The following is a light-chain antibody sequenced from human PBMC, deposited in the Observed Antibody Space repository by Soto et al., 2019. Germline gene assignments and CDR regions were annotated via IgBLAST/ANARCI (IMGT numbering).Light chain of an antibody. CDR1: QSVSKY. Sequence: EIVLTQSPATLSLSPGERATLSCRTSQSVSKYFAWYQQKPGRAPRLLIYDASSRATGIPARFSGSVSVTDFTLTISSLVPEGFAIYYGQQRSNWPITYGQGTRLEIK. V-gene: IGKV3-11*01. CDR3: QQRSNWPIT. J-gene: IGKJ5*01. CDR2: DAS.